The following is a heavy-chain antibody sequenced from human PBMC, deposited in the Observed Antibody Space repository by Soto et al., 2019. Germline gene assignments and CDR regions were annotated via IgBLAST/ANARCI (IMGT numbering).Heavy chain of an antibody. V-gene: IGHV1-46*01. CDR1: GYTFTSYY. Sequence: GASVKVSCKASGYTFTSYYIHWVRQAPGQGLEWMGIINPLSGSTAYAQKFQGRVTLTRDTSTSTVSMELSSLRSEDTAVYYCARGTWDSSGWYTFPFDYWGQGTVVTVSS. CDR2: INPLSGST. CDR3: ARGTWDSSGWYTFPFDY. J-gene: IGHJ4*02. D-gene: IGHD6-19*01.